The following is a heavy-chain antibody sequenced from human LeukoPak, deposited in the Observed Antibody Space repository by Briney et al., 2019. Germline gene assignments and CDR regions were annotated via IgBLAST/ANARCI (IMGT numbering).Heavy chain of an antibody. CDR2: INPSGGST. CDR1: GYTFTSYY. J-gene: IGHJ4*02. Sequence: ASVKVSSKASGYTFTSYYMHWWRQAPGQGLEWMGIINPSGGSTSYAQKFQGRVTMTRDTSTSTVYMELSSLRSEDTAAYYCAIQTTVNDYWGQGTLVTVSS. CDR3: AIQTTVNDY. D-gene: IGHD4-11*01. V-gene: IGHV1-46*03.